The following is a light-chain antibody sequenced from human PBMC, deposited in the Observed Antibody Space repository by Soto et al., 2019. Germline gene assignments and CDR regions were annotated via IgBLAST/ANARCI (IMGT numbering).Light chain of an antibody. CDR1: KLGDKY. J-gene: IGLJ1*01. V-gene: IGLV3-1*01. Sequence: SYELTQPPSVSVSPGQTASITCSGDKLGDKYACWYQQKRGQSPVLVIYQDSKRPSGIPERFSGSNSGNTATLTISGTQAMDEADYYCQAWDRSTRVFGTGTKLTVL. CDR3: QAWDRSTRV. CDR2: QDS.